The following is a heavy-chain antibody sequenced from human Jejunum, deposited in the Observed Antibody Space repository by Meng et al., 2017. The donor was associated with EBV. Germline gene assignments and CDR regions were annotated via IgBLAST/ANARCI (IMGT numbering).Heavy chain of an antibody. Sequence: QVQLGQSGADGMRPGSSMKVPCKAFGYIFTNYDICWVRQAPGQGLEWMGWISVKNGEAKYPQNFQGRVTMTTDTTTSTDYMELRSLTSDDTAVYYCARYVPNGSFWYFDFWGRGTLVTVSS. V-gene: IGHV1-18*01. D-gene: IGHD6-13*01. J-gene: IGHJ2*01. CDR2: ISVKNGEA. CDR1: GYIFTNYD. CDR3: ARYVPNGSFWYFDF.